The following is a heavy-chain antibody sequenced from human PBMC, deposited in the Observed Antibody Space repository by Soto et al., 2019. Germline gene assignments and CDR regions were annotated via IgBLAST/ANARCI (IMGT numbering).Heavy chain of an antibody. Sequence: DSVQVSCKASGYPFTGYYMHWVRQAPGQGLEWMGWINPNSGGTNYAQKFQGWVTMTRDTSISTAYMELSRLRSDDTAVYYCARGYISSWQDGYYYGMDGWGQGTKVTVSS. D-gene: IGHD6-13*01. CDR1: GYPFTGYY. CDR2: INPNSGGT. CDR3: ARGYISSWQDGYYYGMDG. V-gene: IGHV1-2*04. J-gene: IGHJ6*02.